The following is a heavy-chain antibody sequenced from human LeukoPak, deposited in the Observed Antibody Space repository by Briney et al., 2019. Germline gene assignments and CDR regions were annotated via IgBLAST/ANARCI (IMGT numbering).Heavy chain of an antibody. D-gene: IGHD3-9*01. V-gene: IGHV4-61*08. CDR3: GRRDWSQGFFGL. Sequence: SETLSLTCTVSGGSINSGDYYWSWIRQPPGKGLEWIGYIYYSGSTNYNPSLKSRVTISVDTSKNQFSLKLSSVTAADTAMYYCGRRDWSQGFFGLWGRGTLVTVSS. J-gene: IGHJ2*01. CDR1: GGSINSGDYY. CDR2: IYYSGST.